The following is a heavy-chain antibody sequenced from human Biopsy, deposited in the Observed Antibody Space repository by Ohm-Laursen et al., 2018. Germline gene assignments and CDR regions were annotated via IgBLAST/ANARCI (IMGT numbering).Heavy chain of an antibody. V-gene: IGHV4-38-2*02. CDR1: GYSISTAYY. CDR3: ARDDAVTVIRGLYY. J-gene: IGHJ4*02. CDR2: IYHIGST. D-gene: IGHD2-21*02. Sequence: GTLSLTCSVSGYSISTAYYWAWIRQPPGKGLEWIASIYHIGSTNYNPSLKSRVSISVDTSKNQFFLKLSSVTAEDTAVYYCARDDAVTVIRGLYYWGQGALVTVSS.